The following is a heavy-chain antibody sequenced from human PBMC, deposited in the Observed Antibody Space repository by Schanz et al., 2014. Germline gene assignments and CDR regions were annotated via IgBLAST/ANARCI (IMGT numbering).Heavy chain of an antibody. Sequence: EVQLVESGGGLVQPGKSLRLSCAASGFTFTNYAMSWVRQAPGKGLEWVSLISDSGDTAYYADSVKGRFTISRDNSKNTLYLQMNSLRAEDTAVYYCAKGRFGELSAFDNWGQGTMVTVSS. V-gene: IGHV3-23*04. CDR2: ISDSGDTA. D-gene: IGHD3-10*01. CDR1: GFTFTNYA. CDR3: AKGRFGELSAFDN. J-gene: IGHJ3*02.